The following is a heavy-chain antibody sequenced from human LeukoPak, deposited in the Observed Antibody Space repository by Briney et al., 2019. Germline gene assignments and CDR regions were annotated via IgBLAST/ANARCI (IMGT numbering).Heavy chain of an antibody. V-gene: IGHV1-69*01. D-gene: IGHD5-18*01. CDR2: IIPIFGTA. CDR1: GGTFSSYA. CDR3: ADGYSYGYGRFDY. Sequence: SVKVSCKASGGTFSSYAISWVRQAPGQGLEWMGGIIPIFGTANYAQKFQGRVTITADESTSTAYMELSSLRSEDTAVYYCADGYSYGYGRFDYWGQGTPVTVSS. J-gene: IGHJ4*02.